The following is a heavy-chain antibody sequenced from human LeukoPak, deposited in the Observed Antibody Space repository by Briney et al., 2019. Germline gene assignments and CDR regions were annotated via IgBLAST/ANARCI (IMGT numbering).Heavy chain of an antibody. CDR3: ARGKVVVENWFDP. Sequence: ASVKVSCKASGGTFSSYAISWVRQAPGQGLEWMRRIIPIFGIASYAQKFQGRVTITADKSTSTDYMELSSLRSEDTAVYYCARGKVVVENWFDPWGQGTLVTVSS. CDR2: IIPIFGIA. D-gene: IGHD2-2*01. V-gene: IGHV1-69*04. J-gene: IGHJ5*02. CDR1: GGTFSSYA.